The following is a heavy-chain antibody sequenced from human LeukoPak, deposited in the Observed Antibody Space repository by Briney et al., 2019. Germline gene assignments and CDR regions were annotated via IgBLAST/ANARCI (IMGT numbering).Heavy chain of an antibody. CDR1: GFTFSSYG. D-gene: IGHD3-10*01. Sequence: GGSLRLSCAASGFTFSSYGMSWVRQAPGKGLEWVSSISSSSSYIYYADSVKGRFTISRDNAKNSLYLQMNSLRAEDTAVYYCAKVGYRYYGSGSYSLDYWGQGTLVTVSS. CDR2: ISSSSSYI. J-gene: IGHJ4*02. V-gene: IGHV3-21*04. CDR3: AKVGYRYYGSGSYSLDY.